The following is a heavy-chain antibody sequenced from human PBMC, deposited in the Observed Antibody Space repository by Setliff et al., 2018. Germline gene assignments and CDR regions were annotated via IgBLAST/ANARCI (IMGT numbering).Heavy chain of an antibody. D-gene: IGHD1-26*01. V-gene: IGHV4-61*09. J-gene: IGHJ4*02. Sequence: KSSETLSLTCTVSGDSISSRRNYWGWFRQPAGKELEWIGQIYTSWSTNYNPSLKSRFTISLDTSKNQFSLSLTSVTAEDTAIYYCGRHLGPWDPVDFWGQGTLVTVSS. CDR2: IYTSWST. CDR1: GDSISSRRNY. CDR3: GRHLGPWDPVDF.